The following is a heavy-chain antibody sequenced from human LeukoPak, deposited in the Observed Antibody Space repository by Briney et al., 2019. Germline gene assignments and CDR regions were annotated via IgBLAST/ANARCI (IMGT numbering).Heavy chain of an antibody. V-gene: IGHV3-33*01. D-gene: IGHD1-1*01. Sequence: PGGSLRLSCAASGFTFSSYGMHWVRQAPGKGLEWVGVIWYDGSNKNCVDSVKGRFTISRDNSKNTLYLQMNSLRAEDTAVYYCARGGLEPVDYWGQGTLVTVSS. J-gene: IGHJ4*02. CDR1: GFTFSSYG. CDR3: ARGGLEPVDY. CDR2: IWYDGSNK.